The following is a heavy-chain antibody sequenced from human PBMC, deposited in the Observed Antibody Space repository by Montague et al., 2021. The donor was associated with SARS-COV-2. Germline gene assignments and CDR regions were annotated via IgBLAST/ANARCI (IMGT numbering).Heavy chain of an antibody. D-gene: IGHD3-16*02. CDR1: GFTFSSYA. CDR3: AREDPLSAFDY. J-gene: IGHJ4*02. CDR2: ISYDGSNK. V-gene: IGHV3-30-3*01. Sequence: SLRLSCAASGFTFSSYAMHWVRQAPGKGLEWVAVISYDGSNKYYXDSVKGRFTISRDNSKNTLYLQMNSLRAEDTAVYYCAREDPLSAFDYWGQGTLVTVSS.